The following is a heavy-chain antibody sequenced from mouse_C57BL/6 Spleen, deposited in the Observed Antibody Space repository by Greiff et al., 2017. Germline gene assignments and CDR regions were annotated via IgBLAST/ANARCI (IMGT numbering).Heavy chain of an antibody. CDR3: ARAPYYDYVGEGFAY. J-gene: IGHJ3*01. CDR1: GFTFSSYA. CDR2: ISDGGSST. D-gene: IGHD2-4*01. V-gene: IGHV5-4*03. Sequence: EVKLMESGGGLVKPGGSLKLSCAASGFTFSSYAMSWVRQTPEKRLEWVATISDGGSSTYYPDNVKGRFTISRDNAKNNLYLQMSQLKSEDTAMYYCARAPYYDYVGEGFAYWGQGTLVTVSA.